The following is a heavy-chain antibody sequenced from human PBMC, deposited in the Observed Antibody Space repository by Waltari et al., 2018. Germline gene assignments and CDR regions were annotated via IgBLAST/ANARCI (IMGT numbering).Heavy chain of an antibody. J-gene: IGHJ5*02. Sequence: QVQLVQSGAEVKKPGASVKVSCKASGYTFTGYYIYWVRQAPGQGLEWMGRINPNSGGTNCAQKFQGRITLTRDTSLSTAYMGLGSLTSDDTAMYYCARVNGGGYFFGGTYYDESNWFDPWGQGTLVTVSS. D-gene: IGHD2-15*01. CDR1: GYTFTGYY. CDR2: INPNSGGT. CDR3: ARVNGGGYFFGGTYYDESNWFDP. V-gene: IGHV1-2*06.